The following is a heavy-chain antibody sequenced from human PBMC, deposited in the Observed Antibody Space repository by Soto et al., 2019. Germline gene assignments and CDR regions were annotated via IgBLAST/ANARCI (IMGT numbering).Heavy chain of an antibody. CDR3: ARVSDYDILTGYSLGMDV. V-gene: IGHV4-31*03. J-gene: IGHJ6*02. Sequence: QVQLQESGPGLVKPSQTLSLTCTVSGGSISSGGYYWSWIRQHPGKGLEWIGYIYYSGSTYYNPSLKSRVTISVDTSKNQCSLKLSSVTAADTAVYYCARVSDYDILTGYSLGMDVWGQGTTVTVSS. CDR1: GGSISSGGYY. CDR2: IYYSGST. D-gene: IGHD3-9*01.